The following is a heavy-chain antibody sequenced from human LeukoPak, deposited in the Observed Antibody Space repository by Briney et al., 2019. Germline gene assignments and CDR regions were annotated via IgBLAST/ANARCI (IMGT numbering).Heavy chain of an antibody. CDR2: IIPIFGTA. V-gene: IGHV1-69*13. CDR3: ARTYSSPTHYYYYYMDV. CDR1: GGTLSSYA. D-gene: IGHD6-13*01. Sequence: ASVKVSCKASGGTLSSYAISWVRQAPGQGLEWMGGIIPIFGTANYAQKFQGRVTITADESTSTAYMELSSLRSEDTAVYYCARTYSSPTHYYYYYMDVWGKGTTVTVSS. J-gene: IGHJ6*03.